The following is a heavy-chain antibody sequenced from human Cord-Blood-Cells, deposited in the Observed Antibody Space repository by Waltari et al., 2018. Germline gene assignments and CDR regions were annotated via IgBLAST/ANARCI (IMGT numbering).Heavy chain of an antibody. CDR2: ISWNSGSI. J-gene: IGHJ3*02. CDR3: AKQGLLGDAFDI. Sequence: EVQLVASGGGLVQPGRSLRLSCAASGFTFDDYAMHWVRQAPGKGLEWVSGISWNSGSIGDADSVKGRFTISRDNAKNSLYLQMNSLRAEDMALYYCAKQGLLGDAFDIWGQGTMVTVSS. D-gene: IGHD1-26*01. CDR1: GFTFDDYA. V-gene: IGHV3-9*03.